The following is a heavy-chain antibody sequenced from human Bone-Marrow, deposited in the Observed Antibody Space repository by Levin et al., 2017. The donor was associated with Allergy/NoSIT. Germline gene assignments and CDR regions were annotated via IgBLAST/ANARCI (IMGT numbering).Heavy chain of an antibody. J-gene: IGHJ4*02. CDR1: GFSLSTSGVG. D-gene: IGHD6-6*01. CDR3: ARQYTSSSLNY. V-gene: IGHV2-5*02. Sequence: SGPTLVKPTQTLTLTCNFSGFSLSTSGVGVAWIRQPPGKALEWLALIYWDDDKRYSPSLESRLTITKDTSKNQVVLTMTNMDPVDTATYYCARQYTSSSLNYWGQGTLVTVSS. CDR2: IYWDDDK.